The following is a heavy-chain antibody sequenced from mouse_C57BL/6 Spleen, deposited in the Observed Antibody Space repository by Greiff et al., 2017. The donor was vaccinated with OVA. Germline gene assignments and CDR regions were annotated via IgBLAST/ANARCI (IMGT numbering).Heavy chain of an antibody. CDR3: AAGDYYGSSYGGWYFDV. D-gene: IGHD1-1*01. V-gene: IGHV14-3*01. CDR2: IDPANGNT. J-gene: IGHJ1*03. Sequence: VQLQQSVAELVRPGASVKLSCTASGFNIKNTYMHWVKQRPEQGLEWIGRIDPANGNTKYAPKFQGKATITAATSSNTAYLQLSSLTSEDTAIYYCAAGDYYGSSYGGWYFDVWGTGTTVTVSS. CDR1: GFNIKNTY.